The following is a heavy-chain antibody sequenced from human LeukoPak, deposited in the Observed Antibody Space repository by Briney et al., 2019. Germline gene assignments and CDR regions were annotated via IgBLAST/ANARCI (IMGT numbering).Heavy chain of an antibody. CDR2: ISGDGGST. D-gene: IGHD6-19*01. J-gene: IGHJ4*02. V-gene: IGHV3-43*02. CDR1: GFTFDDYA. Sequence: GESLRLSCAAPGFTFDDYAMHWVRQAPEKRLECVSLISGDGGSTYYADSVKGRFTISRDNSKNSLYLQMNSLRTEDTALYYCAKDKELLQWLVRPSYFDYWGQGTLVTVSS. CDR3: AKDKELLQWLVRPSYFDY.